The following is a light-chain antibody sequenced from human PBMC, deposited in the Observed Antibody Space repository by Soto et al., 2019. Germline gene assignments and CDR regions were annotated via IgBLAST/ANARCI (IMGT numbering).Light chain of an antibody. CDR1: SSDVGSYDL. J-gene: IGLJ1*01. Sequence: QSALTQPASVSGSPGQSITISCTGTSSDVGSYDLVSWYQHHPGKAPKVMIYGVNKGPSGVSNRFSGSKSGNTASLTISGLQAEDEADYYCCSYAGSSTIVFGTGTKLTVL. CDR2: GVN. V-gene: IGLV2-23*02. CDR3: CSYAGSSTIV.